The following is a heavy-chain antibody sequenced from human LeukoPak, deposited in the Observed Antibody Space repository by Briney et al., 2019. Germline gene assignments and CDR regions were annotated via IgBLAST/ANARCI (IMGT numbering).Heavy chain of an antibody. V-gene: IGHV4-59*01. CDR1: GNSISSYY. J-gene: IGHJ4*02. CDR2: IYYSGST. D-gene: IGHD3-22*01. CDR3: ARAYHYDSSGYYDY. Sequence: SETLSLTCNVFGNSISSYYWSWIRQPPGKGLEWIGYIYYSGSTNHNPSLKSRVTISVDTSKKQFSLKLSSVTAADTAVYYCARAYHYDSSGYYDYWGQGTLVTVSS.